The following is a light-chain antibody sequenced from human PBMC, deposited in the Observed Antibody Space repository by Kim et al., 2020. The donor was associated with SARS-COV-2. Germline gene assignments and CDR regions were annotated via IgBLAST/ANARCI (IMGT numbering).Light chain of an antibody. CDR1: QDIANS. V-gene: IGKV1-27*01. Sequence: ASVGDRVTITCRASQDIANSLAWYQQKPGKVPQVLIYAASTLQSRVPSRFSGSGSGTEFTLTIGSLQTEDVATYYCQKYNSAPWTFGPGTKVDIK. J-gene: IGKJ1*01. CDR3: QKYNSAPWT. CDR2: AAS.